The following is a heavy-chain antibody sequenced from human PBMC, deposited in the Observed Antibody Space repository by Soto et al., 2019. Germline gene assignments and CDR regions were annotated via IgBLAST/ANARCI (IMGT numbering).Heavy chain of an antibody. CDR1: GYTFSDFD. CDR3: ARGNPFNYAGFDV. CDR2: MNAKSGDT. D-gene: IGHD3-16*01. V-gene: IGHV1-8*01. Sequence: ASVKVSCKASGYTFSDFDINWLRQAAGQGPEWVGWMNAKSGDTFSAQRLQGKFNMTWDTSLSTAYMEVGSLTSDDAAIYYCARGNPFNYAGFDVWGQETTVTVSS. J-gene: IGHJ6*02.